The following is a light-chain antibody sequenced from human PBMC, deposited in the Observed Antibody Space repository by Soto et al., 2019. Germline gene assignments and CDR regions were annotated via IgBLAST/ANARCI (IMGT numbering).Light chain of an antibody. CDR3: QQSYSSTPT. CDR2: AAS. V-gene: IGKV1-39*01. CDR1: QSISNH. Sequence: DIQRTQSPSSLSASVEYRVIITCGASQSISNHLNWYQQKPGKAPKVLIFAASSLQSGVPSRFSGSRSGPDFTLTISSLQNEDFATYDCQQSYSSTPTFGQGTKVDIK. J-gene: IGKJ1*01.